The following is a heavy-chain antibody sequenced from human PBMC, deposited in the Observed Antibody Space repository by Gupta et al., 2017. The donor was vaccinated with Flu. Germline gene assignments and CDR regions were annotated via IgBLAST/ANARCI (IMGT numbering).Heavy chain of an antibody. V-gene: IGHV4-4*07. D-gene: IGHD6-13*01. CDR1: GDSISSYY. Sequence: QVQLQESGPGLVKPSETLSLTCTVPGDSISSYYWSWIRQPAGKGLEWIGRVYSSGSTNYNPSLKSRVTMSVDTSKNHFSLKLTSVTAADTAVYYCARVTAAAATSPFDYWRQGTLVTVSS. CDR2: VYSSGST. CDR3: ARVTAAAATSPFDY. J-gene: IGHJ4*02.